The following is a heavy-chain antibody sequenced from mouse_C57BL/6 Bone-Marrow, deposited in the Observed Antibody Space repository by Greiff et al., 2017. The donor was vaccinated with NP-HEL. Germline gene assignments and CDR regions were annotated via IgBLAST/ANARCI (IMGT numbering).Heavy chain of an antibody. CDR2: IDPANSYT. CDR1: GYTFTSYW. CDR3: ARGECAY. J-gene: IGHJ3*01. V-gene: IGHV1-69*01. Sequence: QVQLQQPGAELVMPGASVKMSCKASGYTFTSYWMHWVKQRPGQGLEWIGAIDPANSYTNYNQKFKGKSTVTVDTSSSTAYMQLSSLPSEDSAVYDCARGECAYWGQGTLVTVSA.